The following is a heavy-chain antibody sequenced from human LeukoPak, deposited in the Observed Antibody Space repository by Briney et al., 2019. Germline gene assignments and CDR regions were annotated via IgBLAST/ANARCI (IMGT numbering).Heavy chain of an antibody. CDR2: ITSKGGST. Sequence: GGSLRLSCSASGFTFSTNAMHWVRQAPGKGLEYVSAITSKGGSTYYADSVKGRFTISRGNSKNTLYLQMSSLIPEDTAVYYCVKGGQWLVPYYFDYWGQGTLVTVSS. J-gene: IGHJ4*02. CDR1: GFTFSTNA. D-gene: IGHD6-19*01. CDR3: VKGGQWLVPYYFDY. V-gene: IGHV3-64D*06.